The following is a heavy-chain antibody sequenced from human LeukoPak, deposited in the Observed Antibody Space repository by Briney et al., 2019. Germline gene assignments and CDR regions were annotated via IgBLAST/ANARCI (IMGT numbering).Heavy chain of an antibody. CDR2: FDPEDGET. Sequence: ASVKVSCKVSGYTLTELSMHWVRQAPGKGLEWMGGFDPEDGETIYAQKFQGRVTMTEDTSTDTAYMELSSLRSEDTAVYYCATVLTNGDSSGYYYDYFDYWGQGTLVTVSS. CDR3: ATVLTNGDSSGYYYDYFDY. D-gene: IGHD3-22*01. V-gene: IGHV1-24*01. CDR1: GYTLTELS. J-gene: IGHJ4*02.